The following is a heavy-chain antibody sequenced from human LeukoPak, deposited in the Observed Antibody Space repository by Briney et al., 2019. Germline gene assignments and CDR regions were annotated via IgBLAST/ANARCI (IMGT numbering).Heavy chain of an antibody. CDR3: AREGSSSWYVDY. CDR1: GFTFSVYY. CDR2: SSGSSI. J-gene: IGHJ4*02. D-gene: IGHD6-13*01. Sequence: PGGSLRLSCAASGFTFSVYYMSWIRQAPGKGLEWVSYSSGSSIYYADFVKGRFTISRDNAKNSLYLQMNSLRAEDTAVYYCAREGSSSWYVDYWGQGTLVTVSS. V-gene: IGHV3-11*01.